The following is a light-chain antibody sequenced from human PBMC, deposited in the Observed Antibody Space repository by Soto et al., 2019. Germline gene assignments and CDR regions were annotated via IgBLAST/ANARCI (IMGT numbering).Light chain of an antibody. CDR1: QSVSIN. CDR2: GAS. V-gene: IGKV3-15*01. J-gene: IGKJ1*01. CDR3: QQYNNWPRT. Sequence: EIVFTQSASTVSVSPGERATLSCRASQSVSINLAWYQQKPGQAPRLLIYGASSRATGIPARFSGSGSGTEFTLTISSLQSEDSAVYFCQQYNNWPRTFGQGTKVDIK.